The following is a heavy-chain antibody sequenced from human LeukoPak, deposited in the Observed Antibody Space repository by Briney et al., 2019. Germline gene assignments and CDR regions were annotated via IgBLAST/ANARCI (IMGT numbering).Heavy chain of an antibody. CDR3: ARVSTRWLPVTH. V-gene: IGHV4-34*01. J-gene: IGHJ4*02. CDR1: GGSFSGYY. CDR2: INHSGST. D-gene: IGHD5-24*01. Sequence: PSETLSLTCAVYGGSFSGYYWSWIRQPPGKGLEWIGEINHSGSTNYNPSLKSRVTISVDTSKNQFSLKLSSVTAADTAVYYCARVSTRWLPVTHWGQGTLVTVSS.